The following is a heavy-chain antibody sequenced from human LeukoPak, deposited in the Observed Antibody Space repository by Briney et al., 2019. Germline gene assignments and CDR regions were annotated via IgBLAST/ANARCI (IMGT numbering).Heavy chain of an antibody. V-gene: IGHV1-69*04. CDR1: GGTFSSYA. J-gene: IGHJ4*02. CDR3: ARGAIRRDSYGEYYFDY. CDR2: IIPILGIA. Sequence: SVKVSCKASGGTFSSYAISWVRQAPGQGLEWMGRIIPILGIANYAQKLQGRVTMTTDTSTSTAYMELRSLRSDDTAVYYCARGAIRRDSYGEYYFDYWGQGTLVTVSS. D-gene: IGHD5-18*01.